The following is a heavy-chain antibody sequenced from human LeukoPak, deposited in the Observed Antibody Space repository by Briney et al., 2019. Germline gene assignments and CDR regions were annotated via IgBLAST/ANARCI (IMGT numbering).Heavy chain of an antibody. V-gene: IGHV4-59*01. CDR1: GGSISSYY. D-gene: IGHD6-19*01. CDR3: ARAAFSGGWYPFDY. J-gene: IGHJ4*02. Sequence: PSETLSLTCTVSGGSISSYYWSWIRQPPGKGLEWIGYIYYGGSTNYNPSLKSRVTISVDTSKNQFSLKLSSVTAADTAVYYCARAAFSGGWYPFDYWGQGTLVTVSS. CDR2: IYYGGST.